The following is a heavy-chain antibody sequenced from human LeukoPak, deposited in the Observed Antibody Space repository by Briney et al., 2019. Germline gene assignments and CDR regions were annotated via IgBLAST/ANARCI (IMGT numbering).Heavy chain of an antibody. D-gene: IGHD3-22*01. CDR1: GFTFSSYG. CDR2: VSYDGSNK. CDR3: AKDRRSSYYYDSSGGVDY. J-gene: IGHJ4*02. Sequence: GGSLRLSCAASGFTFSSYGMHWVRQAPGKGLEWVAVVSYDGSNKYYADSVKGRFTISRDNSKNTLYLQMNSLRAEDTAVYYCAKDRRSSYYYDSSGGVDYWGQGTLVTVSS. V-gene: IGHV3-30*18.